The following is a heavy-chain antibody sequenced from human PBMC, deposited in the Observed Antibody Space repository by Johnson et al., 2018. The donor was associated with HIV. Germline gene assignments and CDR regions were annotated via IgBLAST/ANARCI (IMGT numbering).Heavy chain of an antibody. CDR2: ISYDGSNK. CDR3: VKGRGGSSWYIAFDI. J-gene: IGHJ3*02. Sequence: QMQLVESGGGLVQPGRSLRLSCAASGFTFSSYGMHWVRQAPGKGLEWVAVISYDGSNKYYADSVTGRFTISRDNSKNTLYLQMNSLSAEDTAVYYCVKGRGGSSWYIAFDIWGQGTMVTVSS. CDR1: GFTFSSYG. V-gene: IGHV3-30*18. D-gene: IGHD6-13*01.